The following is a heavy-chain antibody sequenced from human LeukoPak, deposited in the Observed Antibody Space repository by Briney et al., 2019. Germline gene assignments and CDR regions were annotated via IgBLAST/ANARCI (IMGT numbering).Heavy chain of an antibody. D-gene: IGHD3-9*01. V-gene: IGHV3-21*01. J-gene: IGHJ4*02. Sequence: GGSLRLSCAASGFTFNTFNMNWVRQAPGKGLEWVSSITSGGDYIYYADSVKGRFTTSRDNAKNSLSLQLNSLRVEDTAVYYCARGHYDVLAASYKWTPDYWGQGTLVTVSP. CDR3: ARGHYDVLAASYKWTPDY. CDR1: GFTFNTFN. CDR2: ITSGGDYI.